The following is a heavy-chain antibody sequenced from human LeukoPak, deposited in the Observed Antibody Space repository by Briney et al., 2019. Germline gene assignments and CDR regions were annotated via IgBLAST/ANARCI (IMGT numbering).Heavy chain of an antibody. CDR3: ARVAISSYGDYPGGYFDL. J-gene: IGHJ2*01. CDR2: MNPNSGNT. V-gene: IGHV1-8*01. D-gene: IGHD4-17*01. Sequence: ASVKVSCKASGYTFTSYDINWVRQATGQGLEWMGWMNPNSGNTGYAQKFQGRVTMTRNTSISTAYVELSSLRSGDTAVYYCARVAISSYGDYPGGYFDLWGRGTLVTVSS. CDR1: GYTFTSYD.